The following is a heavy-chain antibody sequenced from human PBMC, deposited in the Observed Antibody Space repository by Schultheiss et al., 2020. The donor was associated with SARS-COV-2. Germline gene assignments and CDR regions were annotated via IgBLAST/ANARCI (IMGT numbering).Heavy chain of an antibody. Sequence: GESLKISCAASGFTFSSYGMSWVRQAPGKGLEWVSSISGSGGSTYYADSVKGRFTISRDNSKNTLYLQMNSLRAEDTAVYFCARDKRVGYTDYYYGMDVWGQGTTVTVSS. CDR1: GFTFSSYG. V-gene: IGHV3-23*01. J-gene: IGHJ6*02. CDR2: ISGSGGST. CDR3: ARDKRVGYTDYYYGMDV. D-gene: IGHD5-24*01.